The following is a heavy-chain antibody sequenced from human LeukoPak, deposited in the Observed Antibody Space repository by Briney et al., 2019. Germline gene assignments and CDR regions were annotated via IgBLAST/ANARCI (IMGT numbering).Heavy chain of an antibody. CDR2: IYYSGST. CDR1: GGSISSYY. D-gene: IGHD5-18*01. V-gene: IGHV4-59*01. Sequence: PSETLSLTCTVSGGSISSYYWSWIRQPPGQGLEWIRYIYYSGSTNYNPSLKSRVTISVDTSKNQFSLKLSSVTAADTAVYYCARGKRGYSYGIFDYWGQGTLVTVSS. CDR3: ARGKRGYSYGIFDY. J-gene: IGHJ4*02.